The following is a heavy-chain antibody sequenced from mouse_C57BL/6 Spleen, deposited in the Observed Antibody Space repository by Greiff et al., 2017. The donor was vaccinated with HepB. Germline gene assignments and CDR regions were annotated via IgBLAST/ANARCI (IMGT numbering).Heavy chain of an antibody. D-gene: IGHD1-1*01. CDR1: GYSFTNYL. Sequence: VQLQQSGAELVRPGTSVKVSCKASGYSFTNYLIEWVKQRPGQGLEWIGVINPGSGGTNYNEKFKGKATLTADKSSSTAYMQLGSLTSVDSAVYVCAIWNKDCGSSYAMDDWGQGTSVTVSS. J-gene: IGHJ4*01. CDR3: AIWNKDCGSSYAMDD. V-gene: IGHV1-54*01. CDR2: INPGSGGT.